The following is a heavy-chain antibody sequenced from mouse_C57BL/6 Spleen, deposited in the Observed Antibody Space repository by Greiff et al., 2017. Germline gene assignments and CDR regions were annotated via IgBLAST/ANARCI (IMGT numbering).Heavy chain of an antibody. CDR1: GFTFTDYY. CDR2: IRNKANGYTT. CDR3: ARYRYYGSSYDWYFDV. J-gene: IGHJ1*03. Sequence: EVKLMESGGGLVQPGGSLSLSCAASGFTFTDYYMSWVRQPPGKALEWLGFIRNKANGYTTAYSASVKGRFPISRDNSQSILYLQMNALRAEDSATYYCARYRYYGSSYDWYFDVWGTGTTVTVSS. V-gene: IGHV7-3*01. D-gene: IGHD1-1*01.